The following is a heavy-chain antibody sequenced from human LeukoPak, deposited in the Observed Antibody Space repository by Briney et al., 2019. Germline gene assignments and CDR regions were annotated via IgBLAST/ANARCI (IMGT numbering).Heavy chain of an antibody. J-gene: IGHJ4*02. D-gene: IGHD1-26*01. V-gene: IGHV3-33*01. Sequence: GGSLRLSCTASGFTFSSYGMHGVRQAPGKGLEWVAVISSEGSHKNYADSVKGPFTISRDNSKNTLYLQMNSLRDEDTALYYCARYSESYHAIDYWGQGTLVTVSS. CDR3: ARYSESYHAIDY. CDR1: GFTFSSYG. CDR2: ISSEGSHK.